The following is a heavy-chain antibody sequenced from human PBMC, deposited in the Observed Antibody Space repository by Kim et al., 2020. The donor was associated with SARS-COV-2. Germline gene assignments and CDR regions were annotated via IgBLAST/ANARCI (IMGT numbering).Heavy chain of an antibody. Sequence: SVKVSCKASGGSFSSYAISWVRQAPGQGLEWMGRIIPILGITNYAQKFQGRVTITADKSTSTAYMELSSLRSEDTAVYYCARDPISGYYSPYFDYWGQGTLVTVSS. J-gene: IGHJ4*02. CDR3: ARDPISGYYSPYFDY. D-gene: IGHD3-3*01. CDR1: GGSFSSYA. CDR2: IIPILGIT. V-gene: IGHV1-69*04.